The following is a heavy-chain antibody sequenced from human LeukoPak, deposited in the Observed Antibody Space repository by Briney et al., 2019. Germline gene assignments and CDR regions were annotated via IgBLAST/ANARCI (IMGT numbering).Heavy chain of an antibody. CDR2: ISYDGSNK. CDR1: GFTFSSYA. D-gene: IGHD4-17*01. Sequence: GGSLRLSCAASGFTFSSYAMHWVRQAPGKGLEWVAVISYDGSNKYYADSVKGRFTISRDNSKNTLYLQMNSLRAEDTAVCYCAKGTTVIRGGWFDPWGQGTLVTVSS. J-gene: IGHJ5*02. CDR3: AKGTTVIRGGWFDP. V-gene: IGHV3-30-3*01.